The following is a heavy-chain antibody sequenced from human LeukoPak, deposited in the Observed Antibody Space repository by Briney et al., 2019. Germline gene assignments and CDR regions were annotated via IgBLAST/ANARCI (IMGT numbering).Heavy chain of an antibody. CDR1: GYSISSGYY. CDR2: IYHSGSS. Sequence: SETLSLTCTVSGYSISSGYYWGWIRQPPGKGLEWIGSIYHSGSSYYNPSLRSRVTISVDTSNNQFSLKLSSVTAADTAVYYCARGRYCGGNCYGGADYWGQGTLVTVSS. CDR3: ARGRYCGGNCYGGADY. J-gene: IGHJ4*02. D-gene: IGHD2-21*02. V-gene: IGHV4-38-2*02.